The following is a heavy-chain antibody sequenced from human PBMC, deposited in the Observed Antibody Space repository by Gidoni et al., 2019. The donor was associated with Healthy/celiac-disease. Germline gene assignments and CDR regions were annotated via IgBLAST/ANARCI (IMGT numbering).Heavy chain of an antibody. CDR3: ARDRREKIAARLSWFDP. CDR2: IKQDGSEK. Sequence: EVQLVESGGGLVQPGGSLRLSCAASGFTFSSYWMSWVRQAPGKGLEWVANIKQDGSEKYDVDSVKGRFTISRDNAKNSLYLQMNSLRAEDTAVYYCARDRREKIAARLSWFDPWGQGTLVTVSS. V-gene: IGHV3-7*01. J-gene: IGHJ5*02. D-gene: IGHD6-6*01. CDR1: GFTFSSYW.